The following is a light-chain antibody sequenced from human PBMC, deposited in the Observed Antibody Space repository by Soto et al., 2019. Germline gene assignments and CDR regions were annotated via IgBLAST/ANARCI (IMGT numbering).Light chain of an antibody. V-gene: IGLV2-23*01. CDR2: EGT. Sequence: QSALPQPASVSGSPGQSITISCTGPSSDVGSYNLVSWYQQHPGKAPKLMIYEGTKRPSGVSNRVSGSKSGNTPSLTISGLQAEDEADYYCCSYARTRTWVFGGGTQQTVL. J-gene: IGLJ3*02. CDR3: CSYARTRTWV. CDR1: SSDVGSYNL.